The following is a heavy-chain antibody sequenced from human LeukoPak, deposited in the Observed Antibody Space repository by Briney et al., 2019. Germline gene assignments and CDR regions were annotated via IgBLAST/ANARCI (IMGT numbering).Heavy chain of an antibody. CDR3: ARDTALIITPGGPDY. D-gene: IGHD3-10*01. CDR1: GYTFASYG. V-gene: IGHV1-18*01. Sequence: ASVKVSCKAPGYTFASYGISWVRQAPGQGLEWMGWISAYNDDTRYAQHLQGRVTLTTDTSTGTAYMELRSLTSDDTALYYCARDTALIITPGGPDYWGQGTLVTVSS. CDR2: ISAYNDDT. J-gene: IGHJ4*02.